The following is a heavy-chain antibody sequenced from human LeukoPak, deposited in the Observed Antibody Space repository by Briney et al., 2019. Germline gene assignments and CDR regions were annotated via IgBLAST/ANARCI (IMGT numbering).Heavy chain of an antibody. D-gene: IGHD6-19*01. V-gene: IGHV1-69*05. J-gene: IGHJ4*02. CDR2: IIPIFGTA. Sequence: SVKVSCKASGGTFSSYAISWVRQAPGQGLEWMGGIIPIFGTANYAQKFQGRVTITTDESTSTAYMELSSLRSEDTAVYYCARAWVGSSGWYSPYYFDYWGQGALVTVSS. CDR3: ARAWVGSSGWYSPYYFDY. CDR1: GGTFSSYA.